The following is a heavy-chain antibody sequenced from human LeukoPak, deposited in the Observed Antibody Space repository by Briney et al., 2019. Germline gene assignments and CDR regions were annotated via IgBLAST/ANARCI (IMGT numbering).Heavy chain of an antibody. J-gene: IGHJ3*02. Sequence: QPGGSLRLSCAASGFTVSSNYMSWVRQAPGKGLEWVSIIYSSRGTNYADSVKGRFTISRDNSKNTLYLQMNSLRAEDTAMYYCATQWDGGAGAFDTWGQGTMVTVSS. CDR1: GFTVSSNY. V-gene: IGHV3-66*01. D-gene: IGHD1-26*01. CDR3: ATQWDGGAGAFDT. CDR2: IYSSRGT.